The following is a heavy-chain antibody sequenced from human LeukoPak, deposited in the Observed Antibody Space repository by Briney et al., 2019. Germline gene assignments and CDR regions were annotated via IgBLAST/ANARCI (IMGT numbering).Heavy chain of an antibody. J-gene: IGHJ4*02. CDR1: GFTSSVYS. Sequence: GGSLRLPCAASGFTSSVYSINWVRQAPGKGLEWVSYSIRSSDVIYYADSVKGRFTISRDNSKNTLYLQMNSLRAEDTAVYYCASAEYCTSTSCRPYYLDYWGQGTLVTVSS. D-gene: IGHD2-2*01. CDR3: ASAEYCTSTSCRPYYLDY. V-gene: IGHV3-48*01. CDR2: SIRSSDVI.